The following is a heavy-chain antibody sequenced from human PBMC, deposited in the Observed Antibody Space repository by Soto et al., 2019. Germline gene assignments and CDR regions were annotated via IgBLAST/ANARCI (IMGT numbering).Heavy chain of an antibody. V-gene: IGHV3-53*01. CDR1: GFTVSSNY. CDR2: IYSGGST. D-gene: IGHD2-21*02. CDR3: ARHVPLVTRSAWDFYGMDV. J-gene: IGHJ6*02. Sequence: GWSLRLSCEASGFTVSSNYMSWVRQAPGKGLEWVSVIYSGGSTYYADSVKGRFTISRDNSKNTLYLQMSSLKASDTAIYYCARHVPLVTRSAWDFYGMDVWGQGTTVTVSS.